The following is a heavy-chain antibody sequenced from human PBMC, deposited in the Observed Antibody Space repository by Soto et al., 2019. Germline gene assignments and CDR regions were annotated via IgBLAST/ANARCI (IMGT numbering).Heavy chain of an antibody. CDR2: VDYNGNT. CDR1: GDSISSCY. Sequence: XXTLSLTCTVSGDSISSCYWGWFLQPPGKGLEWIGNVDYNGNTYYNPSLSSRLTISVDTFNNHFSLKVKSVTAVDTAVYYCARFSGSYNDRYFDCWGQGILVTVSS. D-gene: IGHD1-26*01. V-gene: IGHV4-39*02. CDR3: ARFSGSYNDRYFDC. J-gene: IGHJ4*02.